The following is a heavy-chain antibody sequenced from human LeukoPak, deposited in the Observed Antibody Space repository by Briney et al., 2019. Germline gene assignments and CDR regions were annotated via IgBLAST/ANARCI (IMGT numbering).Heavy chain of an antibody. CDR3: ARSIGLTGGGVDV. J-gene: IGHJ6*02. V-gene: IGHV3-11*01. CDR1: GFTFSDYN. CDR2: ITDSGNTI. Sequence: GGPLRLSCAASGFTFSDYNMNWVRQAPGKGLEWVSYITDSGNTIHYADSVKGRFTISRDNAKNSLHLQMNSLRAEDTAVYYCARSIGLTGGGVDVWGQGTTVTVSS. D-gene: IGHD3-9*01.